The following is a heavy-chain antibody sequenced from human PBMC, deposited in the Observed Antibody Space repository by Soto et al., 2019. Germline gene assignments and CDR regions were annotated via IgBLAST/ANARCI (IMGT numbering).Heavy chain of an antibody. D-gene: IGHD3-22*01. Sequence: PGGSLRLSCAASGFTFSSYSMNWVRQAPGKGLEWVSSISSSSSYIYYEDSVKGRFTISRDNARNSLYLQMNSLRAEDTAVYYCARDRRTYYYDSSGSYYYYGMDVWGQGHTVTVSS. CDR3: ARDRRTYYYDSSGSYYYYGMDV. J-gene: IGHJ6*02. V-gene: IGHV3-21*01. CDR1: GFTFSSYS. CDR2: ISSSSSYI.